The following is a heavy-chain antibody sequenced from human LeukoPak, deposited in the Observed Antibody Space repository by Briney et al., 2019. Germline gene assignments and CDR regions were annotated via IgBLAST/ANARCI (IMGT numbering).Heavy chain of an antibody. V-gene: IGHV3-23*01. D-gene: IGHD3-9*01. J-gene: IGHJ4*02. CDR3: AKEQDMLTGFDY. Sequence: PGGSLSLSCAASGFTFSSYAMSWVRPAPGKGLEWVSAISGSGGSTYYADSVKGRFTISRDNSKNTLYLQINSLRAEDTAVYYCAKEQDMLTGFDYWGQGTLVTVSS. CDR1: GFTFSSYA. CDR2: ISGSGGST.